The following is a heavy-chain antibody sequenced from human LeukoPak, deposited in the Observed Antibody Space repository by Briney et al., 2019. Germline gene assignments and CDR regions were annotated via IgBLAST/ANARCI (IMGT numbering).Heavy chain of an antibody. J-gene: IGHJ6*02. V-gene: IGHV4-34*01. CDR1: GGSFSGYY. Sequence: KTSETLSLTCAVYGGSFSGYYWSWIRQPPGKGLEWIGEMNHSGSTNYNPSLKSRVTISVDTSKNQFSLKLSSVTAADTAVYYCARDMDVWGQGTTVTVSS. CDR2: MNHSGST. CDR3: ARDMDV.